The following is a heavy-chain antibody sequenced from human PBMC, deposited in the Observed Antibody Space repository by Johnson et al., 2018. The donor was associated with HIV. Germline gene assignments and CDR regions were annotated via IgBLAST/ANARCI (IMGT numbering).Heavy chain of an antibody. V-gene: IGHV3-33*01. CDR3: ARDKGSWFDDAFDI. CDR2: IWYDGTTK. D-gene: IGHD6-13*01. Sequence: QVQLVESGGGVVQPGRSLRLSCVASGFSFGSYAMHWARQAPGKGLEWVAVIWYDGTTKYYGDSVKGRFTISRDNSKNTLDLQMNSLRAEDTAVYYCARDKGSWFDDAFDIWGQGTMVTVSS. CDR1: GFSFGSYA. J-gene: IGHJ3*02.